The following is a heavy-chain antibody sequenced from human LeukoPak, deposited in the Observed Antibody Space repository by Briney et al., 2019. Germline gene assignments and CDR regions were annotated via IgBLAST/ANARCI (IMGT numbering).Heavy chain of an antibody. CDR1: GGTFSSYA. CDR3: ARDPVSTGSSGYPDWYFDL. CDR2: IIPIFGTA. D-gene: IGHD3-22*01. J-gene: IGHJ2*01. V-gene: IGHV1-69*13. Sequence: SVKVACKASGGTFSSYAISRVRQAAGQGLEWMGGIIPIFGTANYAQKFQGRVTITADESTSTAYMELSSLRSEDTAVYYCARDPVSTGSSGYPDWYFDLWGRGTLVTVSS.